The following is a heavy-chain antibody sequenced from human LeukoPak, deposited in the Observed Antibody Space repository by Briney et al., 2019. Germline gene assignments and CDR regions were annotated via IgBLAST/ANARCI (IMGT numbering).Heavy chain of an antibody. V-gene: IGHV3-53*04. J-gene: IGHJ3*01. CDR3: ARLRAPASFAFDL. Sequence: GGSLRLSRAASGFTVSRNYMSWVRQAPGKGLEWVSVIYSGGSTYYADSVKGRFTISRHNSKNTVFLQMNSLRPEDTAVYYCARLRAPASFAFDLWGQGTMVTVSS. CDR2: IYSGGST. D-gene: IGHD2-2*01. CDR1: GFTVSRNY.